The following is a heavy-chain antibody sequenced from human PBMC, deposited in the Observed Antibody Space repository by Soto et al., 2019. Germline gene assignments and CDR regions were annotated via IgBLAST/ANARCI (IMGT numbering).Heavy chain of an antibody. J-gene: IGHJ4*02. CDR1: GFTFTTAW. V-gene: IGHV3-15*07. CDR2: IKSKTDGGTT. D-gene: IGHD3-3*01. Sequence: GGSLRLSCAASGFTFTTAWINWVRQAPGKGLEWVGRIKSKTDGGTTDYAAPVKGRFTISRDDSKNTLYLQMNSLKTEDTAVYYCTSLITIFGVVPQDWGQGTLVTVSS. CDR3: TSLITIFGVVPQD.